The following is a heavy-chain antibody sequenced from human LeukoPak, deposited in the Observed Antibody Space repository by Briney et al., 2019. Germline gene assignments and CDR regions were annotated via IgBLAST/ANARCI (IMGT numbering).Heavy chain of an antibody. CDR1: GGSFSGYY. CDR3: ARAQLWNDY. Sequence: PSETLSLTCAVYGGSFSGYYWSWIRQPPGKGLEWIGEINHSGSTNYNPSLKSRVTISVYTYQNQFSLKLSSVTAADTAVYYCARAQLWNDYWGQGTLVTVSS. V-gene: IGHV4-34*01. J-gene: IGHJ4*02. CDR2: INHSGST. D-gene: IGHD5-18*01.